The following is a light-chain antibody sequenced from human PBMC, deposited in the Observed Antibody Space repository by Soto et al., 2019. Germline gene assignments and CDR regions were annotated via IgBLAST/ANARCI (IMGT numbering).Light chain of an antibody. CDR3: QQHKQWPYA. Sequence: ETVMTQSPATLSVSPGERATLSCRASQSVNTNLVWYQQKPGQAPRLFIYGASTRATGIPARFSGSGSGTEFTLTISGLQSEDFAVYYCQQHKQWPYAFGQGTKLEIK. V-gene: IGKV3-15*01. CDR1: QSVNTN. J-gene: IGKJ2*01. CDR2: GAS.